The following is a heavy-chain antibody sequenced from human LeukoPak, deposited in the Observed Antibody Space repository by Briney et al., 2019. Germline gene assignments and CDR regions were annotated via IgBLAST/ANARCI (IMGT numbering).Heavy chain of an antibody. CDR1: GITLSNYG. D-gene: IGHD3-22*01. V-gene: IGHV3-23*01. CDR3: AKRGVVTRVILVGFHKEAYYFDS. J-gene: IGHJ4*02. CDR2: ISDSGGRT. Sequence: GGSLGLSCAVSGITLSNYGMSWVRQAPGKGLEWVAGISDSGGRTNYADSVKGRFTISRDNPKNTLYLQMNSLRAEDTAVYFCAKRGVVTRVILVGFHKEAYYFDSWGQGALATVSS.